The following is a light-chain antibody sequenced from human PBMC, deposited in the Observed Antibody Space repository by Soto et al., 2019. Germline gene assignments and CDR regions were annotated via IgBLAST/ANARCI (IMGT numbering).Light chain of an antibody. V-gene: IGLV2-14*01. J-gene: IGLJ2*01. CDR1: SSDVGAYNY. CDR2: EVT. Sequence: QSVLTQPASVSGSPGQSITISCTGTSSDVGAYNYVSWYQHHPGKAPKVIIYEVTNRPSGVSNRFSGSKSGNTASLTISGLQAEDEADYSCSSYTDSNTVLFGGGTKLTVL. CDR3: SSYTDSNTVL.